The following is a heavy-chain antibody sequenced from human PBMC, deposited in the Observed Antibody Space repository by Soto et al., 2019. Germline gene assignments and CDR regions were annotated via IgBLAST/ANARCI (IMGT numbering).Heavy chain of an antibody. CDR2: ISYDGSNK. D-gene: IGHD5-12*01. CDR1: GFTFSSYG. J-gene: IGHJ4*02. CDR3: AKDFFPYYPGSGYSGYDSFDY. V-gene: IGHV3-30*18. Sequence: PGGSLRLSCAASGFTFSSYGMHWVRQAPGKGLEWVAVISYDGSNKYYADSVKGRFTISRDNSKNTLYLQMNSLRAEDTAVYYCAKDFFPYYPGSGYSGYDSFDYWGQGTLVTVSS.